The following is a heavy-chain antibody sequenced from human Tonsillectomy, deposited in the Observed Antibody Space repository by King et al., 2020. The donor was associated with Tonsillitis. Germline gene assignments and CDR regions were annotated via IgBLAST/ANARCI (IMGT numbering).Heavy chain of an antibody. V-gene: IGHV3-53*01. D-gene: IGHD6-13*01. CDR1: GFTVSSNY. Sequence: VQLVESGGGLIQPGGSLRLSCAASGFTVSSNYMSWVRQAPGKGLEWVSVIYSGGSTYYADSVKGRFTISRDNSKNTLYLQMNSLRAEDTAVYYCARDGSGIAAAGYFDYWGQGTLVTVSS. J-gene: IGHJ4*02. CDR3: ARDGSGIAAAGYFDY. CDR2: IYSGGST.